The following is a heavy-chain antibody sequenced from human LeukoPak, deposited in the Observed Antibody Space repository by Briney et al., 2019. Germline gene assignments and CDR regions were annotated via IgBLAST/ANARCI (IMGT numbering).Heavy chain of an antibody. CDR1: GGSISSSNW. Sequence: PSETLSLTCAVSGGSISSSNWWSWIRQPPGKGLEWIGEINHSGSTNYNPSLKSRVTISVDTSKNQLSLKLSSVTAADTAVYYCARVLGSKFDYRGQGTLVTVSS. V-gene: IGHV4-4*02. CDR3: ARVLGSKFDY. D-gene: IGHD3-10*01. J-gene: IGHJ4*02. CDR2: INHSGST.